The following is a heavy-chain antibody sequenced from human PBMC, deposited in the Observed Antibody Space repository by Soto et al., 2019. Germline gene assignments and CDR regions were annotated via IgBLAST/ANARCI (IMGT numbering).Heavy chain of an antibody. Sequence: TLSLTFTVAGSSIRSSSYYWGWIRQPPGKGREWIGSIYYSGSTYYNPSLKSRVTISVDTSKNQFSLKLSSVTAADTAVYYCASHPASGSSWAIYYSDGMDVWGQGTTVTVSS. D-gene: IGHD6-13*01. CDR1: GSSIRSSSYY. V-gene: IGHV4-39*01. J-gene: IGHJ6*02. CDR3: ASHPASGSSWAIYYSDGMDV. CDR2: IYYSGST.